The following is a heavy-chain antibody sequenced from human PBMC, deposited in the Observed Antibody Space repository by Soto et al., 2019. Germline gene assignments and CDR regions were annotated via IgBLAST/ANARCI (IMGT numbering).Heavy chain of an antibody. V-gene: IGHV4-30-4*01. CDR3: ARGGSRYSSRTFDY. CDR2: IYYSGST. D-gene: IGHD6-13*01. Sequence: SETLSLTCTVSGGSISSGDYYWSWIRQPPGKGLEWIGYIYYSGSTYYNPSLKSRVTISVDTSKNQFSLKLSSVTAADTAVYYCARGGSRYSSRTFDYGGKGTLVTVPS. CDR1: GGSISSGDYY. J-gene: IGHJ4*02.